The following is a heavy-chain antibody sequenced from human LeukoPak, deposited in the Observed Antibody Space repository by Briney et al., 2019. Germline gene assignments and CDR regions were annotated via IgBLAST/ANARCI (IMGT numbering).Heavy chain of an antibody. CDR1: GFTFSSYG. CDR2: ISYDGSNK. D-gene: IGHD5-12*01. V-gene: IGHV3-30*18. Sequence: GGSLRLSCAASGFTFSSYGMHWVRQAPGKGLEWVAAISYDGSNKYYADSVKGRFTISRDNSKNTLYLQMNSLRAEDTAVYYCAKLHIVATPSGDYWGQEPWSPSPQ. J-gene: IGHJ4*01. CDR3: AKLHIVATPSGDY.